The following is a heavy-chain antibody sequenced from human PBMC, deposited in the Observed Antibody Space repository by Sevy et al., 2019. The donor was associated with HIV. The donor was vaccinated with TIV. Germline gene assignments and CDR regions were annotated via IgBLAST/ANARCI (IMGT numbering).Heavy chain of an antibody. J-gene: IGHJ5*02. D-gene: IGHD2-15*01. Sequence: ASVKVSCKVSGYTLTKLAIHWVRQAPGKGLEWMGDFDPQDDEILYAQRFQGRLTMTEDTSTETAYMELSSLTSEDMAVYYCATVGLTYYSGSSSYQGDWFDPWGQGTLVTVSS. V-gene: IGHV1-24*01. CDR3: ATVGLTYYSGSSSYQGDWFDP. CDR2: FDPQDDEI. CDR1: GYTLTKLA.